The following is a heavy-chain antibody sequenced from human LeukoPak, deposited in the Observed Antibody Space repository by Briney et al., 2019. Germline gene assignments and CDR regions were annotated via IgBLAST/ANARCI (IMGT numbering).Heavy chain of an antibody. J-gene: IGHJ4*02. CDR1: GYTFTSYG. CDR3: ARVHYEILTGYSYFDY. Sequence: ASVKVSCTASGYTFTSYGISWVRQAPGQGLEWMGWISAYNDNTNYAQKLQGRVTMTTDTSTSTAYMALRSLRSDDTAVYYCARVHYEILTGYSYFDYWGQGTLVTVSS. CDR2: ISAYNDNT. D-gene: IGHD3-9*01. V-gene: IGHV1-18*01.